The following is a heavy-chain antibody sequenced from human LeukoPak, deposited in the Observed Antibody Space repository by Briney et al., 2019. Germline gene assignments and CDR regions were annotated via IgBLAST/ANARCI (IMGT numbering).Heavy chain of an antibody. J-gene: IGHJ4*02. CDR1: GFTFSSYS. V-gene: IGHV3-21*01. Sequence: GGSLRLSCAASGFTFSSYSMNWVRQAPGKGLGWVSSISSSSSYIYYADSVKGRFTISRDNAKNSPYLQMNSLRAEDTAVYYCARTDSSGYYSQGDFDYWGQGTLVTVSS. CDR3: ARTDSSGYYSQGDFDY. D-gene: IGHD3-22*01. CDR2: ISSSSSYI.